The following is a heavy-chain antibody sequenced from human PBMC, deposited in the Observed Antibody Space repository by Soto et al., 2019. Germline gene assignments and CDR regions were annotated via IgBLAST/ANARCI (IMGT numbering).Heavy chain of an antibody. J-gene: IGHJ4*02. D-gene: IGHD2-15*01. CDR3: AKLRAKSHIAVPFDY. V-gene: IGHV3-23*01. CDR2: ISGNGGST. CDR1: GFTFGNFA. Sequence: EVHLLDSGGGLAQPGGSLTLSCATSGFTFGNFAMSWVRQAPGKGLEWVSAISGNGGSTYYADSVKGRFTISRYNSKNTLYLQMNSLTAEDTAVYFCAKLRAKSHIAVPFDYWGQGSLVTVSS.